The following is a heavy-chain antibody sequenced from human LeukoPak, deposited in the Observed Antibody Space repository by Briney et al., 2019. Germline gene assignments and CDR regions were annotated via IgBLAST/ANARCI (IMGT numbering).Heavy chain of an antibody. J-gene: IGHJ4*02. CDR3: ARAPGDFDY. Sequence: GGSLRLFCAAWGFTFRSYSMKGVRQAPGKGLEWVSYISSSSSSIYYADCVKGRFTIYRDNAKNSLYLQMNSLRDEDTAVYYCARAPGDFDYWGQGTLVTVSS. D-gene: IGHD1-14*01. CDR1: GFTFRSYS. V-gene: IGHV3-48*02. CDR2: ISSSSSSI.